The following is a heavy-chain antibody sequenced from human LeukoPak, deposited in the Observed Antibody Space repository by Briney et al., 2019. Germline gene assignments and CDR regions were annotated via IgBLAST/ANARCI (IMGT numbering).Heavy chain of an antibody. V-gene: IGHV4-39*07. CDR2: IYYSGST. CDR3: ARVAGGPYDSAVVDP. J-gene: IGHJ5*02. CDR1: GGSISSSSYY. D-gene: IGHD3-22*01. Sequence: SETLSLTCTVSGGSISSSSYYWGWIRQPPGKGLEWIGSIYYSGSTYYNPSLKSRVTISVDTSKNQFSLKLSSVTAADTAVYYCARVAGGPYDSAVVDPWGQGTLVTVSS.